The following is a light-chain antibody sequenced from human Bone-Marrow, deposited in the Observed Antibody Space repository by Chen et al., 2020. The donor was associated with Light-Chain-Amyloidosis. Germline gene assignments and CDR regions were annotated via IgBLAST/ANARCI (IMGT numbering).Light chain of an antibody. CDR3: QQRSNWPLSIT. J-gene: IGKJ5*01. Sequence: EVVLTQSPATLSLSPGERATLSCRASQGIGTFLAWYQQKPGQDPRLLIYDASNRATGIPPRFSGSGSGTDFTLTIISLEPEDFAVYYCQQRSNWPLSITFGQGTRLEIQ. CDR2: DAS. V-gene: IGKV3-11*01. CDR1: QGIGTF.